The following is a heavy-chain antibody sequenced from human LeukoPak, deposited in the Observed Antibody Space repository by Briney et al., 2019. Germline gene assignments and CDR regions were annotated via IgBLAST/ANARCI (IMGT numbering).Heavy chain of an antibody. Sequence: SETLSLTCTVSGASISSYYWSWIRQPSGKGLEWIGEINHSGSTNYNPSLKSRVTISVDTSKNQFSLKLSSVTAADTAVYYCARPRGKRWFGELSNWFDPWGQGTLVTVSS. CDR1: GASISSYY. J-gene: IGHJ5*02. V-gene: IGHV4-34*01. D-gene: IGHD3-10*01. CDR2: INHSGST. CDR3: ARPRGKRWFGELSNWFDP.